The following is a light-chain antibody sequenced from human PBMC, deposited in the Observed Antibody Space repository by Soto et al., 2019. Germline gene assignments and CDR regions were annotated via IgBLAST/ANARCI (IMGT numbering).Light chain of an antibody. Sequence: DIQMTQSPSSLSASVGDRVTISCHASQDINTFLNWCQQKPGKAPKLLIYDASNLEPGVPSRFSGSGSGTDFTFTSSSLQAEDFATYVCQQHENLPLTFGGGTKVEIK. CDR1: QDINTF. CDR3: QQHENLPLT. CDR2: DAS. V-gene: IGKV1-33*01. J-gene: IGKJ4*01.